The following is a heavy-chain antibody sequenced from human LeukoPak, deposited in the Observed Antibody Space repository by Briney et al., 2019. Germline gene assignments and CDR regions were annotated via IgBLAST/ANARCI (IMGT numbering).Heavy chain of an antibody. Sequence: GESLKISCKGSGYSFTSYWIGWVRQMPGKGLEWMGIIYPGDSDTRYSPSFQGQVTISADKSISTAYLQWSSLKASDTAMYYCARSNTVPYYGGTVDYWGQGTLVTVSS. D-gene: IGHD4-23*01. CDR2: IYPGDSDT. V-gene: IGHV5-51*01. CDR3: ARSNTVPYYGGTVDY. CDR1: GYSFTSYW. J-gene: IGHJ4*02.